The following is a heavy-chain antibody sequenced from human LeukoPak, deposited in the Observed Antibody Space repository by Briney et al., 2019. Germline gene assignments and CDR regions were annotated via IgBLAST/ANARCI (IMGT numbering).Heavy chain of an antibody. CDR3: ATPFDY. V-gene: IGHV3-48*01. Sequence: GGSLRLSCAASGFTFSTYSMNWVRQAPGKGLEWVSYISGSSSTIYYADSVKGRFTISRDNAKSSLYLQMNSLRAEDTAVYYCATPFDYWGQGSLVTVSS. CDR1: GFTFSTYS. J-gene: IGHJ4*02. CDR2: ISGSSSTI.